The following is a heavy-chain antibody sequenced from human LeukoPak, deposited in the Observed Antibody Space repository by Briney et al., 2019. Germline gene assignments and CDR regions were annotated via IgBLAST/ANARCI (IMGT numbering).Heavy chain of an antibody. CDR3: VKDHGWLLYS. V-gene: IGHV3-23*01. D-gene: IGHD3-9*01. CDR1: GFTFSTYG. J-gene: IGHJ4*02. CDR2: IGASGTT. Sequence: QPGGSLRPSCAASGFTFSTYGMSWVRQAPGKGLEWVSGIGASGTTYYADSVKGRFTISRDNSKNTLYLQMNSLRADDTAVYYCVKDHGWLLYSWGQGTLVTVSS.